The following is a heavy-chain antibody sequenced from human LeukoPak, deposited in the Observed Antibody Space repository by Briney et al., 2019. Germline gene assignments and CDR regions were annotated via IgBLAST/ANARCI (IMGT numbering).Heavy chain of an antibody. J-gene: IGHJ3*02. CDR3: ARDHYSGSYWAAFDI. CDR2: IYYSGST. Sequence: PSETLSLTCTVSGDSFSSGSYYWSWIRQPPGKGLEWIGYIYYSGSTNYNPSLKSRVTISVDTSKNQFSLKLSSVTAADTAVYYCARDHYSGSYWAAFDIWGQGTMVTVSS. D-gene: IGHD1-26*01. V-gene: IGHV4-61*01. CDR1: GDSFSSGSYY.